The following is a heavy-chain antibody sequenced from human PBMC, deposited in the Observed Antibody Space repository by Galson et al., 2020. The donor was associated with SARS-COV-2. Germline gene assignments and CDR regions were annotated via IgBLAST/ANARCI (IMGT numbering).Heavy chain of an antibody. V-gene: IGHV3-74*01. J-gene: IGHJ4*02. CDR3: TRDSQLTFDS. D-gene: IGHD6-13*01. CDR1: GFTFSSYSYW. Sequence: GESLKISCAASGFTFSSYSYWMHWVRQSPGKGLVWISRINSDGSNTRYADSVKGRFTISRDNARNTLYLQMNTLRAEDTAVYYCTRDSQLTFDSWGRGTLVTVSS. CDR2: INSDGSNT.